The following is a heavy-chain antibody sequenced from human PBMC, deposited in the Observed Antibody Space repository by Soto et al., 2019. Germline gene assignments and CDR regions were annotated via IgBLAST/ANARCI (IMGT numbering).Heavy chain of an antibody. Sequence: SETLSLTCTVSGGSISSYYWSWVRQPPGKGLEWIGYIYYSGSTNYNPSLKSRVTISVDTSKNQFSLKLSSVTAADTAVYYCARFKPDTAMAAGYYGMDVWGQGTTVTVSS. V-gene: IGHV4-59*01. CDR2: IYYSGST. D-gene: IGHD5-18*01. J-gene: IGHJ6*02. CDR3: ARFKPDTAMAAGYYGMDV. CDR1: GGSISSYY.